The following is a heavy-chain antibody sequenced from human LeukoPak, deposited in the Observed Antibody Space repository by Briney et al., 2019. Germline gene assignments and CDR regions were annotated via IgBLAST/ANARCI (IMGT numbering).Heavy chain of an antibody. D-gene: IGHD2-2*01. CDR2: ITSTSSYI. V-gene: IGHV3-21*01. J-gene: IGHJ4*02. Sequence: PEGSLRLSCVASGFTFSDYSMNWVRQAPGKGLEWVSSITSTSSYIHYADSVRGRFTISRDNAKNSLYLQMNSLRAEDTALYYCARARAVVVALVSRGYFFDYWGQGTLVTVSS. CDR3: ARARAVVVALVSRGYFFDY. CDR1: GFTFSDYS.